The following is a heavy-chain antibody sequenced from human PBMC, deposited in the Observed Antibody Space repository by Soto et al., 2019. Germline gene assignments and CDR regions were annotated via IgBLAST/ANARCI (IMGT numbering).Heavy chain of an antibody. J-gene: IGHJ3*02. CDR1: GFTFSSYG. CDR2: ISYDGSNK. D-gene: IGHD2-2*01. V-gene: IGHV3-30*18. CDR3: AKSLGVPVRAFDI. Sequence: QVQLVESGGGVVQPGRSLRLSCAASGFTFSSYGMHWVRQAPGKGLEWVAVISYDGSNKYYADSVKGRFTISRDNSKNTLYLQMNSLRAEDTAVYYCAKSLGVPVRAFDIWGQGKMVTVSS.